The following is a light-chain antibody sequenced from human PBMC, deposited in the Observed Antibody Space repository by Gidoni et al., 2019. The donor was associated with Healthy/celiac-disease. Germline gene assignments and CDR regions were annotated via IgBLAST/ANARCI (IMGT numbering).Light chain of an antibody. Sequence: IVMTQSPATLSVSPGARATLTCRVSQSVSSNLAWYQQNPGQAPRLLIHGASTRATGIPARFSSSGSGAEFTLTISSLQSEDFAVYYCQQYNNWPPLTFGGGTKVEIK. V-gene: IGKV3-15*01. CDR2: GAS. CDR1: QSVSSN. CDR3: QQYNNWPPLT. J-gene: IGKJ4*01.